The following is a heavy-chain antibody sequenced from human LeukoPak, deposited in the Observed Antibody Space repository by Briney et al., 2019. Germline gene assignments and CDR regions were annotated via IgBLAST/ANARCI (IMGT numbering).Heavy chain of an antibody. Sequence: SVKVSCRASGGTFSSYAISWVRQASGQGLEWMGGIIPIFGTANYAQKFQGRVTITADESTSTAYMELSSLRSEDTAVYYCARHRIAAAGGAYYWGQGTLVTVSS. CDR3: ARHRIAAAGGAYY. V-gene: IGHV1-69*13. CDR1: GGTFSSYA. CDR2: IIPIFGTA. D-gene: IGHD6-13*01. J-gene: IGHJ4*02.